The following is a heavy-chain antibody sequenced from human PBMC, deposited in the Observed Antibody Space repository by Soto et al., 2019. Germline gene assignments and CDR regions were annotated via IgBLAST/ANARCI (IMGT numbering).Heavy chain of an antibody. D-gene: IGHD4-17*01. Sequence: QVQLVESGGGVVQPGRSLRLSCAASGFTFSSYGMHWVRQAPGKGLEWVAVIWYDGSNKYYADSVKGRFTISRDNSKNTLYLQMNSLRAEDTAVYYCARAPYCDYYPNFDYWGQGTLVTVSS. CDR1: GFTFSSYG. CDR2: IWYDGSNK. CDR3: ARAPYCDYYPNFDY. J-gene: IGHJ4*02. V-gene: IGHV3-33*01.